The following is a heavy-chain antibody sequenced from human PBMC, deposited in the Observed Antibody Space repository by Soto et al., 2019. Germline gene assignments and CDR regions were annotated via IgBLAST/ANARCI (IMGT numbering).Heavy chain of an antibody. Sequence: GGSLRLSCAASGFTFSSYGMHWVRQAPGKGLEWVAVIWYDGSNKYYADSVKGRFTISRDNSKNTLYLQMNSLRAEDTAVYYCARGYSSSGFDYWGQGTLVTVSS. CDR3: ARGYSSSGFDY. D-gene: IGHD6-6*01. J-gene: IGHJ4*02. V-gene: IGHV3-33*01. CDR1: GFTFSSYG. CDR2: IWYDGSNK.